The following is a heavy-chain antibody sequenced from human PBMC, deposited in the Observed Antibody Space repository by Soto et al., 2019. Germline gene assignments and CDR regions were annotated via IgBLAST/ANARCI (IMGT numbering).Heavy chain of an antibody. CDR1: GYTFTNYV. CDR3: ARVRFGDPFDF. J-gene: IGHJ4*02. V-gene: IGHV1-18*01. CDR2: FNPANRNT. D-gene: IGHD2-21*02. Sequence: ASVKVSCKVSGYTFTNYVINWVRQAPGQGLEWVGWFNPANRNTNYAQKFQDRVSMTTDTSTNTAYMELRGLRSDDTAVYYCARVRFGDPFDFWGQGTLVNVSS.